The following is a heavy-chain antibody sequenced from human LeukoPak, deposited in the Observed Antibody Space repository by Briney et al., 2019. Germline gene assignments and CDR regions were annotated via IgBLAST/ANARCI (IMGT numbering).Heavy chain of an antibody. V-gene: IGHV4-4*07. CDR2: IYTSGST. CDR3: ARTIVYYDSSGPSDAFDI. Sequence: SETLSLTCTVSGGSISSYYWSGIRQPAGKGLEWIGRIYTSGSTNYNPSLKSRVTMSVDTSKNQFSLKLSSVTAADTAVYYCARTIVYYDSSGPSDAFDIWGQGTMVTVSS. J-gene: IGHJ3*02. CDR1: GGSISSYY. D-gene: IGHD3-22*01.